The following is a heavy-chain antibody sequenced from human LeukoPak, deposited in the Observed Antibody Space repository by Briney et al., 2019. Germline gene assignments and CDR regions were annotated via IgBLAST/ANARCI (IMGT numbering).Heavy chain of an antibody. CDR2: INPNSGGA. D-gene: IGHD5-12*01. CDR1: VYTFNGYY. V-gene: IGHV1-2*06. Sequence: GASVKVSCKASVYTFNGYYMHWVRQAPGHGLEWMGRINPNSGGADSAQKFQGRVTLTIDTSINTAYMELSSLRSDDTAVYYCARDRRGYSGYDMNWGQGTLVTVSS. CDR3: ARDRRGYSGYDMN. J-gene: IGHJ4*02.